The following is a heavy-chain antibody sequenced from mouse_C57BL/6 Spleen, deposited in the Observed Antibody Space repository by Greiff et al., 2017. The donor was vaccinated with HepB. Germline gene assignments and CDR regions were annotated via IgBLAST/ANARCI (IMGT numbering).Heavy chain of an antibody. CDR3: TAGDQSGFAY. Sequence: VQLKESGAELVRPGASVKLSCTASGFTFTDYYMHWVKQRPEQGLEWIGWIDPANGDTEYTPKFQGKATITADTSSNTAYLQLSSLTSEDAAVYYGTAGDQSGFAYWGQGTLVTVSA. D-gene: IGHD3-3*01. V-gene: IGHV14-4*01. CDR1: GFTFTDYY. CDR2: IDPANGDT. J-gene: IGHJ3*01.